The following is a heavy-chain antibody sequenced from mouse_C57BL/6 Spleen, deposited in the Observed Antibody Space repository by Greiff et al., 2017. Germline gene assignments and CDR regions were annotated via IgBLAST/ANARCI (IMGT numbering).Heavy chain of an antibody. Sequence: EVKLQESGPELVKPGASVKIPCKASGYTFTDYNMDWVKQSHGKSLEWIGDINPNNGGTIYNQKFKGKATLTVDKSSSTAYMELRSLTSEDTAVYYCARSVYYYGSSDYFDYWGQGTTLTVSS. D-gene: IGHD1-1*01. J-gene: IGHJ2*01. CDR1: GYTFTDYN. CDR2: INPNNGGT. CDR3: ARSVYYYGSSDYFDY. V-gene: IGHV1-18*01.